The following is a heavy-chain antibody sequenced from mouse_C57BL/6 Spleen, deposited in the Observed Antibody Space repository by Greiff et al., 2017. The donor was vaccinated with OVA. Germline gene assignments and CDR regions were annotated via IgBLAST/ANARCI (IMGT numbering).Heavy chain of an antibody. Sequence: QVQLQQSGPGLVQPSQSLSITCTVSGFSLTSYGVHWVRQSPGTGLEWLGVIWSGGSTDYNAAFISRLSISKDNSKSQVFFKMNSLQADDTAIYYCARNWDYGGNGYFDVWGTGTTVTVSS. D-gene: IGHD1-1*01. CDR2: IWSGGST. CDR1: GFSLTSYG. V-gene: IGHV2-2*01. CDR3: ARNWDYGGNGYFDV. J-gene: IGHJ1*03.